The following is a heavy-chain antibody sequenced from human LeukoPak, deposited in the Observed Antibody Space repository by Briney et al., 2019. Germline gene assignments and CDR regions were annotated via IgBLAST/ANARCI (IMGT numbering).Heavy chain of an antibody. V-gene: IGHV3-48*02. Sequence: GGSLRLSCEASGFTFSSYSMNWVRQAPGKGLEWVSNINGHSTTMDYADSVKGRFSISRDRAKNSLFLQMNSLRDEDTAVYYCARDRVAVAVPLDYWGQGTLVTVSS. CDR3: ARDRVAVAVPLDY. CDR1: GFTFSSYS. J-gene: IGHJ4*02. D-gene: IGHD6-19*01. CDR2: INGHSTTM.